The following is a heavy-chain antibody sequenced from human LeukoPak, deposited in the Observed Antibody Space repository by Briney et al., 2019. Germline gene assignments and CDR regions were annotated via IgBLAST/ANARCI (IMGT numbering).Heavy chain of an antibody. V-gene: IGHV4-61*05. CDR3: ATSKQGYYYDSSVYYPFDY. CDR1: GGSISSNSYY. CDR2: IYYSGST. D-gene: IGHD3-22*01. Sequence: SETLSLTCTVSGGSISSNSYYWGWIRQPPGKGLEWIGYIYYSGSTNYNPSLKSRVTISVDTSKNQFSLKLSSVTAADTAVYYCATSKQGYYYDSSVYYPFDYWGQGTLVTVSS. J-gene: IGHJ4*02.